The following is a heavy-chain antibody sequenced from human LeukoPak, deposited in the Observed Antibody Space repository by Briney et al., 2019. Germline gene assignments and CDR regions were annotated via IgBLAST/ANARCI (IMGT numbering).Heavy chain of an antibody. V-gene: IGHV4-39*01. J-gene: IGHJ3*02. Sequence: SETLSLTCTVSGVSISSTTYFWGWIRQPPGKGLEWIGTVYYSGSTYYNPSLKSRVTISVDTSKNQFSLNLSSVTAADTAVYYCASPLGYSGRSDAFDIWGQGTMVTVSS. CDR3: ASPLGYSGRSDAFDI. CDR2: VYYSGST. D-gene: IGHD1-26*01. CDR1: GVSISSTTYF.